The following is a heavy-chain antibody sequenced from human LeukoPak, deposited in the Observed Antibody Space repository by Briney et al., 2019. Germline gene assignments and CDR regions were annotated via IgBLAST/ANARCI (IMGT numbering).Heavy chain of an antibody. CDR3: ARRSSSTGAFDI. CDR1: GGSISSSSYY. CDR2: IYYSGST. Sequence: PSETLPLTCTVSGGSISSSSYYWGWIRQPPGKGLEWIGSIYYSGSTYYNPSLKSRVTISVDTSKNQFSLKLSSVTAADTAVYYCARRSSSTGAFDIWGQGTMVTVSS. D-gene: IGHD6-13*01. V-gene: IGHV4-39*01. J-gene: IGHJ3*02.